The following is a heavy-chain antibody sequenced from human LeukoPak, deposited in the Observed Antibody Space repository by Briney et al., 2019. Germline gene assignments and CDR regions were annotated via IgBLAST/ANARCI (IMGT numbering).Heavy chain of an antibody. Sequence: PSGTLSLTCAVYGGSFSGYYWSWIRQPSGKGLEWIGEINHSGSTNYNPSLKSRVTISVDTSKNQFSLKLSSVTAADTAVYYCARHPSSWGLLAREAFDIWGQGTMVTVSS. D-gene: IGHD3-10*01. J-gene: IGHJ3*02. V-gene: IGHV4-34*01. CDR3: ARHPSSWGLLAREAFDI. CDR1: GGSFSGYY. CDR2: INHSGST.